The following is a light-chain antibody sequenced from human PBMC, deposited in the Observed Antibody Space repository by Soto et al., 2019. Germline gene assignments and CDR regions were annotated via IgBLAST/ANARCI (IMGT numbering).Light chain of an antibody. V-gene: IGKV1-33*01. J-gene: IGKJ4*02. Sequence: DIQMTQSPSSLSASVGDRVTITCQASQDISNYLNWSQQKPGKAPKLLIFDASNVETGVPSRFSGSGSGTDFTFTIHSLQPEDAATYYCQQYEDLPLTFGGGTK. CDR1: QDISNY. CDR2: DAS. CDR3: QQYEDLPLT.